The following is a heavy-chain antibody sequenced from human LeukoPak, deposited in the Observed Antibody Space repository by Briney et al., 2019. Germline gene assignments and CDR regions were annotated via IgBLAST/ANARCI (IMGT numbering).Heavy chain of an antibody. CDR3: ARRGYSYGNYVDY. V-gene: IGHV1-46*01. CDR2: INPSGGST. J-gene: IGHJ4*02. Sequence: EASVEVSCKASGGTFSSYAISWVRQAPGQGLEWMGIINPSGGSTIYAQKFQGRVTMTRDTSTSTVYMELSSLRSEDTAVYYCARRGYSYGNYVDYWGQGTLVTVSS. CDR1: GGTFSSYA. D-gene: IGHD5-18*01.